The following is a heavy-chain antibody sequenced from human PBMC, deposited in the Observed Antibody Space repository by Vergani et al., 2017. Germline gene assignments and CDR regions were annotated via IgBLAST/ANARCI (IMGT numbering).Heavy chain of an antibody. Sequence: EVHLVESGGDLVEPGRSLRLSCAASGFIFDDYAMHWVRQVPGKGLEWVSGISWNSKSEAYADSVKGRFTISRDNAKNSLYLQMNSLRAEDTAIYYCATGYNWNMNAFDIWGQGTMVTVSS. CDR1: GFIFDDYA. CDR3: ATGYNWNMNAFDI. J-gene: IGHJ3*02. D-gene: IGHD1/OR15-1a*01. CDR2: ISWNSKSE. V-gene: IGHV3-9*01.